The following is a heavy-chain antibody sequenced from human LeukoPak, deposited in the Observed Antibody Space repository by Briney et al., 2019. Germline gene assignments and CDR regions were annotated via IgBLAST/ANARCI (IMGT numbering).Heavy chain of an antibody. CDR1: GFALKSYS. V-gene: IGHV3-21*01. D-gene: IGHD4-17*01. J-gene: IGHJ4*02. CDR2: ISSTSAYI. Sequence: PGGSLRLSCGGSGFALKSYSLTWVRQAPGKGLEWVSSISSTSAYIHYADSVKGRFTISRDNAKASLYLQMNSLRADDTAVYYCARDGRMTTPFDNWGQGTLVTVSS. CDR3: ARDGRMTTPFDN.